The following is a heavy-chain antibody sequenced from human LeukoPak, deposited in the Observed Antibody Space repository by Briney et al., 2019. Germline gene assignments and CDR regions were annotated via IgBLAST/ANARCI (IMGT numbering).Heavy chain of an antibody. CDR1: GGSISSYY. D-gene: IGHD3-22*01. Sequence: PETLSLTCTISGGSISSYYWSWIRQPPGKGLEWIGYIYYTGSTNYNPSLKSQVTISVDTSKNQFSLKLSSVTAADTAVYYCARRYYYDSSSYYYNAFDIWSQGTMFTVSS. CDR3: ARRYYYDSSSYYYNAFDI. CDR2: IYYTGST. J-gene: IGHJ3*02. V-gene: IGHV4-59*08.